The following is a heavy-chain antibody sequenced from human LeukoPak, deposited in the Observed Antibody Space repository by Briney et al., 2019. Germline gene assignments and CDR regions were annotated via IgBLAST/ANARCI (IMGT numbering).Heavy chain of an antibody. CDR3: AKGNGYNTYYFHY. D-gene: IGHD5-24*01. V-gene: IGHV3-21*04. J-gene: IGHJ4*02. CDR2: ISSSSSYI. CDR1: GFTFSSYS. Sequence: GGSLRLSCAASGFTFSSYSMNWVRQAPGKGLEWVSSISSSSSYIYYADSVKGRFTISRDNAKNSLYLQMNSLRAEDTAVYYCAKGNGYNTYYFHYWGQGTLVTVSS.